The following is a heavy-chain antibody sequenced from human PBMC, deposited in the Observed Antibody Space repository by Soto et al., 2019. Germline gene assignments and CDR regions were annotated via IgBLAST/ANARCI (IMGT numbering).Heavy chain of an antibody. Sequence: PGGSLRLSCAASGFTFSAYVMSWVRQAPGKGLEWVSSITSSGGGTYYADSVKGRFTVSRDNSKNTLYLQMNSLRAEDTAVYYCAKGYWSGYDYFLFFDYWGQGTMVTVSS. CDR3: AKGYWSGYDYFLFFDY. D-gene: IGHD5-12*01. CDR2: ITSSGGGT. CDR1: GFTFSAYV. J-gene: IGHJ4*02. V-gene: IGHV3-23*01.